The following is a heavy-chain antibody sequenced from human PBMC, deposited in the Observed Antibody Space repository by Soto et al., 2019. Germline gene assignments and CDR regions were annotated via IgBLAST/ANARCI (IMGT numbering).Heavy chain of an antibody. Sequence: SETLSLTCTVSGGSVSSDSYYWTWIRQPPGKGLEWIGLIYNSGDTNYNPSLKSRVTMSLDTSKNQFSLRLSSVTAADTAVYYCARDHLAGFDPWGQGTLVTV. CDR2: IYNSGDT. CDR1: GGSVSSDSYY. CDR3: ARDHLAGFDP. J-gene: IGHJ5*02. V-gene: IGHV4-61*01.